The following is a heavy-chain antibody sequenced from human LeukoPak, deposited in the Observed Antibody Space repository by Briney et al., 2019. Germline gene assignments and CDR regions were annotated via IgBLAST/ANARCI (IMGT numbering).Heavy chain of an antibody. CDR3: ARDLLNDFWSGLPYYYYMDV. V-gene: IGHV1-69*04. D-gene: IGHD3-3*01. J-gene: IGHJ6*03. CDR1: GGTFSSYA. Sequence: SVKVSCKASGGTFSSYAISWVRQAPGQGLEWMGRIIPILGIANYAQKFQGRVTNTADKSTSTAYMELSSLRSEDTAVYYCARDLLNDFWSGLPYYYYMDVWGKGTTVTVSS. CDR2: IIPILGIA.